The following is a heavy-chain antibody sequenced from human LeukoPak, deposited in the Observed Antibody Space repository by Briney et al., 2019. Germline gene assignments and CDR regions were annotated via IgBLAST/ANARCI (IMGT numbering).Heavy chain of an antibody. CDR1: GDSVSSNSAA. V-gene: IGHV6-1*01. D-gene: IGHD6-19*01. Sequence: SQTLSLTCAISGDSVSSNSAAWNWIRQSPSRGLEWLGRTYYRSKWYNDYAVSVRSRITINPDTSKNQFSLQLNSVTPEDTAVYYCAREFGRQQWLGLGWFDPWGQGTLVTVSS. CDR3: AREFGRQQWLGLGWFDP. CDR2: TYYRSKWYN. J-gene: IGHJ5*02.